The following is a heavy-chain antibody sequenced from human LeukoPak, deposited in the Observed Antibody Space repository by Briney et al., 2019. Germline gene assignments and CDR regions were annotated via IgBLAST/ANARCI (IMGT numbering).Heavy chain of an antibody. J-gene: IGHJ5*02. V-gene: IGHV1-46*03. CDR3: ARERGITVRGNWFYP. D-gene: IGHD4-17*01. CDR1: GYTFTSYY. CDR2: INPSGGST. Sequence: GASVKVSCKASGYTFTSYYMHWVRQAPGQGLEWMGIINPSGGSTSYAQKFQGRVTMTRDTSTSTVYMELSSLRSEDTAVYYCARERGITVRGNWFYPWGQGTLVTVSS.